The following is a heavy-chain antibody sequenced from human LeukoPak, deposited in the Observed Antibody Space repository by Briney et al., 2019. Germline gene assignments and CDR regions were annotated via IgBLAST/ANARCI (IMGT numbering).Heavy chain of an antibody. D-gene: IGHD4-17*01. Sequence: SETLSLTCTVSGGSISSYYWSWIRQPPGKGLEWIGYIYYSGSTNYNPSLKSRVTISVDTSKNQFSLKLSSVTAADTAVYYCARAGNPYGDYEPSLGYWGQGTLVTVSS. CDR1: GGSISSYY. J-gene: IGHJ4*02. V-gene: IGHV4-59*01. CDR2: IYYSGST. CDR3: ARAGNPYGDYEPSLGY.